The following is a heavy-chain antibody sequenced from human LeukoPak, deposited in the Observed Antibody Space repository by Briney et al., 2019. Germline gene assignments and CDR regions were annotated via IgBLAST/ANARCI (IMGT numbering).Heavy chain of an antibody. CDR1: GFTFDDYA. V-gene: IGHV3-9*01. Sequence: RSGGSLRLSCAASGFTFDDYAMHWVRQAPGKGLEWVSGISWNSGSIGYADSVKGRFTISRDNAKNSLYLQMNSLRAEDTALYCCAKDLSGPSPCYWGHGTLVTVSS. CDR3: AKDLSGPSPCY. D-gene: IGHD5/OR15-5a*01. CDR2: ISWNSGSI. J-gene: IGHJ4*01.